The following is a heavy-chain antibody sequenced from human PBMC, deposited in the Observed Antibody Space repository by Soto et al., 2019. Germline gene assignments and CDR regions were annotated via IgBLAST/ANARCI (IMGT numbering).Heavy chain of an antibody. CDR2: INHSGST. CDR1: GGSFSGYY. Sequence: QVQLQQWGAGLLKPSETLSLTCAVYGGSFSGYYWSWIRQPPGKGLEWIGEINHSGSTNYNPSLKSRVTISVDTSKNQFSLNLSSVTAADTAVYYCARLILASVYGMDVWGQGTTVTVSS. J-gene: IGHJ6*02. V-gene: IGHV4-34*01. CDR3: ARLILASVYGMDV.